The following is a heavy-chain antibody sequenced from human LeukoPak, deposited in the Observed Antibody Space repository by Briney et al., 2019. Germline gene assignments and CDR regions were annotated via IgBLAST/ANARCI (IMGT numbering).Heavy chain of an antibody. CDR3: ARVQLWSYYYYYYMDV. D-gene: IGHD5-18*01. CDR1: GFTFNSYG. V-gene: IGHV3-30*19. Sequence: PGGSLRLSCAASGFTFNSYGIHWVRQAPGKGLEWVAVISYDGSNKYYADSVKGRFTISRDNSKNTLYLQMNSLRAEDTAVYYCARVQLWSYYYYYYMDVWGKGTTVTVSS. J-gene: IGHJ6*03. CDR2: ISYDGSNK.